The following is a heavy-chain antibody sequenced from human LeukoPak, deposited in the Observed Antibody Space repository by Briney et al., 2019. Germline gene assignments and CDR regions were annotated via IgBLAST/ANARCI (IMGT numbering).Heavy chain of an antibody. CDR2: IYHSGST. J-gene: IGHJ4*02. Sequence: PSETLSLTCAVCGVSISSSNWWSWLPQPPGKGLEWIGEIYHSGSTNYNPSLKSRVTISVDKSKHRFSLKLSSVPGAERAVYFCARGGIYIAADRFDSWGQGTLVTVSS. V-gene: IGHV4-4*02. CDR3: ARGGIYIAADRFDS. CDR1: GVSISSSNW. D-gene: IGHD6-13*01.